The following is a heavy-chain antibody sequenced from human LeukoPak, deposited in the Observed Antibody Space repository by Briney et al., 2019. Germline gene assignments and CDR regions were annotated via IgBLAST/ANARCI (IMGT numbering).Heavy chain of an antibody. CDR3: ARSRGFGELLPFDH. CDR2: TSGSGASA. D-gene: IGHD3-10*01. J-gene: IGHJ4*02. Sequence: GGSLRLSCSSSGFTFSDYALTWFRQAPGKGLEWVSGTSGSGASAYYADPVKGRLTISRDNSRSTVYLQMNSLRADDTAIYYCARSRGFGELLPFDHWGQGTLVTVSS. V-gene: IGHV3-23*01. CDR1: GFTFSDYA.